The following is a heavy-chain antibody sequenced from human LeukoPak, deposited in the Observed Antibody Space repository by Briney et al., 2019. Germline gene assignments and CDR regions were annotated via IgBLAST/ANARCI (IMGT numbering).Heavy chain of an antibody. J-gene: IGHJ4*02. CDR1: GFTFSSYS. CDR3: ARAFDY. Sequence: GGSLRLSCAASGFTFSSYSMNWVRQAPGKGLEWISLIYSGGDTFYADSVKGRFTISRDNAKNSLYLQMNSLRDEDTAVYYCARAFDYGGQGTLVAVSS. CDR2: IYSGGDT. V-gene: IGHV3-21*01.